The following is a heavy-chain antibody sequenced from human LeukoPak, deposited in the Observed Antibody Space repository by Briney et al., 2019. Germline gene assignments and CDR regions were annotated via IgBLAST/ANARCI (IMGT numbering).Heavy chain of an antibody. D-gene: IGHD3-10*01. J-gene: IGHJ4*02. Sequence: GGSLRLSCAASGFTFSSYAMHWVRQAPGKGLEYVSAISSNGGSTYYANSVKGRFTISRDNSKNTLYLQMGSLRAEDMAVYYCARGYGSGSYFPDYWGQGTLVTASS. CDR1: GFTFSSYA. CDR2: ISSNGGST. CDR3: ARGYGSGSYFPDY. V-gene: IGHV3-64*01.